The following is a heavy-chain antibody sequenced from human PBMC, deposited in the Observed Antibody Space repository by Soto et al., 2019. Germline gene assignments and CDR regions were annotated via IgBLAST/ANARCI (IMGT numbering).Heavy chain of an antibody. CDR2: INQDGSVK. Sequence: GGSLRLSCVASEFTVGSSWMRWVRQTPGKGLEWVASINQDGSVKYYVDSVKGRFTISLDNAKNSLYLQMNNLRAEDTAVYYCATITQTQTSRLGVWGKGTTVTVSS. D-gene: IGHD1-20*01. J-gene: IGHJ6*04. CDR3: ATITQTQTSRLGV. CDR1: EFTVGSSW. V-gene: IGHV3-7*01.